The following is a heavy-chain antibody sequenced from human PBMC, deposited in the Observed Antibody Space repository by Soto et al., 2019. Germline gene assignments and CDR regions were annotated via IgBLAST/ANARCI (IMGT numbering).Heavy chain of an antibody. D-gene: IGHD6-19*01. CDR3: ARGRIVVAAHYSFDL. CDR1: GFIVSSNY. Sequence: EVQLVESGGGLIQPGGSLRLSCTASGFIVSSNYMSWVRQAPGKRLEWVSVIYTGGYTYYADSVKGRFTISRDNSKNTLSLQMNSLRAEDTAVYFCARGRIVVAAHYSFDLWVQGTLVTVSS. CDR2: IYTGGYT. J-gene: IGHJ4*02. V-gene: IGHV3-53*01.